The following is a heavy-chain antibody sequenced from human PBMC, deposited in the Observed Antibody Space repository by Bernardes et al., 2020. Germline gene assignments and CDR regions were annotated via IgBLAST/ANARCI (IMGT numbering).Heavy chain of an antibody. J-gene: IGHJ3*01. Sequence: GGSLRLSCAASGFTFNEYAMHWVRQAPGKGLEWVSGINWNSAKIDYADSVKGRFTISRDNVRSSLYLQMNSLRPEDTAFYYCAKALPTYTFGGVILLPGAFDFWGQGTRVTVSS. V-gene: IGHV3-9*01. CDR3: AKALPTYTFGGVILLPGAFDF. CDR2: INWNSAKI. CDR1: GFTFNEYA. D-gene: IGHD3-16*01.